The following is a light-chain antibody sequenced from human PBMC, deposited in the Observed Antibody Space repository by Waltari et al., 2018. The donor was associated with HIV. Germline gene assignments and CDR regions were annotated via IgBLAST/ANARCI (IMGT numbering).Light chain of an antibody. Sequence: NFMLTQPHSVSESPGKTVTISCTRRSGSIASNYVQWYQQRPCSAPTPVIYEDKQRSSGVPDRFSGSIDTSSNSASLTISGLKIEDEADYYCQSYDSSNWVFGGGTKLTVL. CDR1: SGSIASNY. J-gene: IGLJ3*02. CDR2: EDK. V-gene: IGLV6-57*04. CDR3: QSYDSSNWV.